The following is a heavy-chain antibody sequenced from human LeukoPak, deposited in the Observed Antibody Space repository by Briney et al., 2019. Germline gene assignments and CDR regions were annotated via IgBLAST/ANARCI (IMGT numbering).Heavy chain of an antibody. D-gene: IGHD6-13*01. CDR3: AKSRPMYSSSPIDY. CDR1: GFTFSSYA. CDR2: ISGSGGST. Sequence: PGGSLRLSCAASGFTFSSYAMSWVRQAPGKGLEWVSDISGSGGSTYYADSVKGRFTISRDNSKNALYLQMNSLRAEDTAVYYCAKSRPMYSSSPIDYWGQGTLVTVSS. J-gene: IGHJ4*02. V-gene: IGHV3-23*01.